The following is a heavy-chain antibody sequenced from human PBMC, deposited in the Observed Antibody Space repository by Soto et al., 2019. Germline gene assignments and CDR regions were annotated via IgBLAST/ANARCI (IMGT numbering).Heavy chain of an antibody. CDR3: ATADGFGVVTPFFEY. V-gene: IGHV4-39*01. J-gene: IGHJ4*02. Sequence: QLQLQESGPGLVKPSETLSLTCTVSGGSISSRSHYWGWIRQSPGKHLEWIGSSYYRGSTHYNPSLKTRVLISVDTSKNQVSLKVYSVTAADTAVYYCATADGFGVVTPFFEYWGQGILVTVSS. CDR1: GGSISSRSHY. CDR2: SYYRGST. D-gene: IGHD3-3*01.